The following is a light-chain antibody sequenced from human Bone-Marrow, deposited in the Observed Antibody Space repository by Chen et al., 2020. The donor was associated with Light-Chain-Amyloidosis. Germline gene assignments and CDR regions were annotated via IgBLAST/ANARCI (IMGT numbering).Light chain of an antibody. V-gene: IGKV3D-15*01. CDR3: QQYNNWQYT. Sequence: EIVMMQSPATLSVSPGERATLSCRASQSVSSNLAWYQQKPGQAPRLLIYGASTRATGIPARFSGSGSGTEFTLTISSLQSEDCAVYYCQQYNNWQYTFGQGTKLEIK. CDR2: GAS. CDR1: QSVSSN. J-gene: IGKJ2*01.